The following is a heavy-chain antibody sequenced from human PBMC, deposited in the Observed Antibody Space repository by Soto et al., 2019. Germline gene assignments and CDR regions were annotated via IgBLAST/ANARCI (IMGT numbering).Heavy chain of an antibody. D-gene: IGHD3-16*02. CDR2: INPSGGST. Sequence: GASVKVSCKASGYTFTSYYMHWVRQAPGQGLEWMGIINPSGGSTSYAQKFQGRVTMTRDTSTSTVYMELSSLRSEDTAVYYCARTKDFTFGGVISRDYYYGMDVWGQGTTVTVSS. CDR3: ARTKDFTFGGVISRDYYYGMDV. CDR1: GYTFTSYY. V-gene: IGHV1-46*01. J-gene: IGHJ6*02.